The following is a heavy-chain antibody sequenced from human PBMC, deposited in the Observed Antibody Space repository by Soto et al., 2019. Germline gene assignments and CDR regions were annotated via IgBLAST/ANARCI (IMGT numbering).Heavy chain of an antibody. Sequence: GASVKVSCKASGYTFTRYGISWVRQAPGRGLEWMGWISAYNGNTNYAQKLQGRVTMTTDTSTSTAYMELRSLRSDDTAVYYCARDPLSFWSGYYTIGNWFDPWGQGTLVTVSS. CDR3: ARDPLSFWSGYYTIGNWFDP. CDR2: ISAYNGNT. D-gene: IGHD3-3*01. J-gene: IGHJ5*02. V-gene: IGHV1-18*01. CDR1: GYTFTRYG.